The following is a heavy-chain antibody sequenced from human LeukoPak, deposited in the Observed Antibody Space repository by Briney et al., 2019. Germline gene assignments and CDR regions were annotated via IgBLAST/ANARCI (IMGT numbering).Heavy chain of an antibody. CDR3: TTDLTSPSAFDI. J-gene: IGHJ3*02. V-gene: IGHV3-23*01. CDR1: GFTFSSYA. CDR2: ISGSGGST. Sequence: GGSLRLSCAASGFTFSSYAMSWVRQAPGKGLEWVSAISGSGGSTYYADSVKGRFTISRDNSKNTLYLQMNSLKTEDTAVYYCTTDLTSPSAFDIWGQGTMVTVSS.